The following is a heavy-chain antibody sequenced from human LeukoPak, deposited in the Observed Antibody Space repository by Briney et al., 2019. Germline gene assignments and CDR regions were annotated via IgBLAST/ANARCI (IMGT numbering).Heavy chain of an antibody. CDR1: GFTFSSYG. Sequence: GRSLRLSCAASGFTFSSYGMHWVRQAPGKGLEWVAVIWYDGSNKYYADSVKGRFTISRDNSKNTLYLQMNSLRAEDTAVYYCARAEGYADDFDYWGQGTLVTVSS. CDR2: IWYDGSNK. D-gene: IGHD5-18*01. CDR3: ARAEGYADDFDY. J-gene: IGHJ4*02. V-gene: IGHV3-33*08.